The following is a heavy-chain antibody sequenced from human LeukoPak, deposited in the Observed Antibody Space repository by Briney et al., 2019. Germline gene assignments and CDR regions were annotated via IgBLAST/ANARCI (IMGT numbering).Heavy chain of an antibody. J-gene: IGHJ3*02. CDR2: IYYSGST. V-gene: IGHV4-59*12. CDR3: ARNDYDSSGYYSSDAFDI. D-gene: IGHD3-22*01. Sequence: SETLSLTCTVSGGSISSYYWSWIRQPPGKGLEWIGYIYYSGSTNYNPSLKSRVTISVDTSKNQFSLKLSSVTAADTAVYYCARNDYDSSGYYSSDAFDIWGQGTMVTVSS. CDR1: GGSISSYY.